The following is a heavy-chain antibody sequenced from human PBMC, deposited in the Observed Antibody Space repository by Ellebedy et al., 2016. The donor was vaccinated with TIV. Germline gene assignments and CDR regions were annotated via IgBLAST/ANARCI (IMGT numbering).Heavy chain of an antibody. V-gene: IGHV1-18*01. CDR1: GYTFTSYG. D-gene: IGHD1-26*01. CDR2: MNTYNGNT. CDR3: TRDRGSYGYDL. Sequence: AASVKVSCKASGYTFTSYGLSWVRQPPGQGLEWMGWMNTYNGNTKYAQKVQGRVTMATDTSTSTAYMELSSLRSDDTAVYYCTRDRGSYGYDLWGQGTTVTVSS. J-gene: IGHJ6*02.